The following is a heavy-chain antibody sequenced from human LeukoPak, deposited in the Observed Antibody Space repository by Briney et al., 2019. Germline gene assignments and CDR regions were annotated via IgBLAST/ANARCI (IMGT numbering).Heavy chain of an antibody. CDR3: ARDFKGIREYCSSTSCSYFDY. V-gene: IGHV1-2*02. CDR1: GYTFTGYY. Sequence: ASVKVSCKASGYTFTGYYMHWVRQAPGQGLEWMGWINPNSGGTNYAQKFQGRVTMTTDTSTSTAYMELSRLRSDDTAVYYCARDFKGIREYCSSTSCSYFDYWGQGTLVTVSS. CDR2: INPNSGGT. D-gene: IGHD2-2*01. J-gene: IGHJ4*02.